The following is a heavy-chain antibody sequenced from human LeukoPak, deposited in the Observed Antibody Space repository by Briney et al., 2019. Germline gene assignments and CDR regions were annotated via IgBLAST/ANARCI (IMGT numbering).Heavy chain of an antibody. Sequence: SETLSLTCTVSGVSISSSNSYWGWIRQPPGKGLEWIGSIYYTGNTYYNASLKSRVTVSIDTSKSQISLRLTSVTATDTAMYYCARQTGSGLFTLPGGQGTLVTVSS. CDR1: GVSISSSNSY. J-gene: IGHJ4*02. D-gene: IGHD3/OR15-3a*01. CDR2: IYYTGNT. V-gene: IGHV4-39*01. CDR3: ARQTGSGLFTLP.